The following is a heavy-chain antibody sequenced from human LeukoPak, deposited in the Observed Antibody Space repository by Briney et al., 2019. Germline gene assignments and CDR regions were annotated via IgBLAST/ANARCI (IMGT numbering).Heavy chain of an antibody. J-gene: IGHJ4*02. CDR2: IYYSGST. CDR3: ARVGRAMYYYGSGFDY. Sequence: SQTLSLTCTVSGGSISSGGYYWSWIRRHPGKGLEWIGYIYYSGSTYYNPSLKSRVTISVDTSKNQFSLKLSSVTAADTAVYYCARVGRAMYYYGSGFDYWGQGTLVTVPS. D-gene: IGHD3-10*01. CDR1: GGSISSGGYY. V-gene: IGHV4-31*03.